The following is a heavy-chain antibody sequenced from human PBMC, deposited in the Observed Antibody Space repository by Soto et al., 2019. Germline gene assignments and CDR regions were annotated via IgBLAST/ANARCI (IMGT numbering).Heavy chain of an antibody. CDR3: AKDQGYDFWSGYYGPPPEDYYYYYGMDV. CDR1: GFPFSSYA. Sequence: GGSLRLACAASGFPFSSYAMGWVRQAPEKGLEWVSATSGSGGSTYYADSVKGRFTISRDNSKNTLYLQMNSLRAEDTAVYYCAKDQGYDFWSGYYGPPPEDYYYYYGMDVWGQGTTVTVSS. D-gene: IGHD3-3*01. J-gene: IGHJ6*02. V-gene: IGHV3-23*01. CDR2: TSGSGGST.